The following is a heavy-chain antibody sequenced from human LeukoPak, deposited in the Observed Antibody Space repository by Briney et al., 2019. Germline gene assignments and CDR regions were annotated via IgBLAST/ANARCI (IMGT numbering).Heavy chain of an antibody. J-gene: IGHJ4*02. V-gene: IGHV4-59*12. Sequence: SETLSLTCTVSGGSISSYYWSWIRQPPGKGLEWIGYIYYSGSTNYNPSLKSRVTISVDKSKNQFSLRLSSVTAADTAVYYCARVLLFGVSDYWGQGTLVTVSS. CDR2: IYYSGST. CDR1: GGSISSYY. CDR3: ARVLLFGVSDY. D-gene: IGHD3-10*01.